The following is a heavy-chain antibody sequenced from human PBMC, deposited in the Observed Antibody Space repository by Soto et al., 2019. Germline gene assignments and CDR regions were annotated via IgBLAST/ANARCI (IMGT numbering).Heavy chain of an antibody. Sequence: PGGSLRLSCAASGFTFSSYSMNWVRQAPGKGLEWVSYISSSSSTIYYADSVKGRFTISRDNAKNSLYLQMNSLRAEDTAVYYCAREQQLAYYYYYMDVWGKGTTVTVSS. V-gene: IGHV3-48*01. CDR2: ISSSSSTI. J-gene: IGHJ6*03. CDR3: AREQQLAYYYYYMDV. CDR1: GFTFSSYS. D-gene: IGHD6-13*01.